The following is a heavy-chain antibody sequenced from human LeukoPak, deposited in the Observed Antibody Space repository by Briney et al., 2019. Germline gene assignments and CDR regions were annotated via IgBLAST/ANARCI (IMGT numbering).Heavy chain of an antibody. Sequence: GGSLRLSCAASGFTFSSYSMNWVRQAPGKGLEWFSYISSSSSTIYYADSVKGRFTISRDNAKNSLYLQMNSLRAEDTAVYYCARGRDYDFWSGYYLGGGEVDYWGQGTLVTVSS. CDR2: ISSSSSTI. CDR3: ARGRDYDFWSGYYLGGGEVDY. D-gene: IGHD3-3*01. J-gene: IGHJ4*02. CDR1: GFTFSSYS. V-gene: IGHV3-48*01.